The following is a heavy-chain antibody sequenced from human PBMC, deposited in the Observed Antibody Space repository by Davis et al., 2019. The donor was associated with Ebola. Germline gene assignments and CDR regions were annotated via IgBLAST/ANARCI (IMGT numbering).Heavy chain of an antibody. CDR1: GLTFSNYG. D-gene: IGHD6-19*01. V-gene: IGHV3-30*03. J-gene: IGHJ4*02. CDR3: ARISSGWSPFDY. Sequence: GESLKISCAASGLTFSNYGMHWVRQAPGKGLEWVAVISNNDGSNKYYADSVKGRFTISRDNAKNTLYLQMNSLRAEDTAVYYCARISSGWSPFDYWGQGTLVTVSS. CDR2: ISNNDGSNK.